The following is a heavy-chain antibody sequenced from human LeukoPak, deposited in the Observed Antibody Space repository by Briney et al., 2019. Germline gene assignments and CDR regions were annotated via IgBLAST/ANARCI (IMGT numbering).Heavy chain of an antibody. CDR2: ISSRGSNI. V-gene: IGHV3-48*03. Sequence: GGSLRLSCAAPGFTFSNYEMNGGRQARGKGGEGGSHISSRGSNIHHADSEKGRFTIYRDNEKNSLYLQMNSLRAEDTAVYYCSRRFDIWGQGTMVTVSS. CDR3: SRRFDI. CDR1: GFTFSNYE. J-gene: IGHJ3*02.